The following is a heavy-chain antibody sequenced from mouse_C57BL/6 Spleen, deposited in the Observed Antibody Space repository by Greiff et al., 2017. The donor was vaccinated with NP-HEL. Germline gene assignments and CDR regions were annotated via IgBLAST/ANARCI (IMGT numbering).Heavy chain of an antibody. V-gene: IGHV1-20*01. D-gene: IGHD2-4*01. Sequence: EVKLVESGPELVKPGDSVKISCKASGYSFTGYFMNWVMQSPGKSLEWIGRINPYNGDTFYNQKFKGKATLTVDKSSSTAHMELRSLTSEDSAVYYCANDYEGSVAYWGQGTLVTVSA. CDR3: ANDYEGSVAY. CDR1: GYSFTGYF. CDR2: INPYNGDT. J-gene: IGHJ3*01.